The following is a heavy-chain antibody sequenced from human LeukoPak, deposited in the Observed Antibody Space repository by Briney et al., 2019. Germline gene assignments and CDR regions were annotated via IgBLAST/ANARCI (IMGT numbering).Heavy chain of an antibody. D-gene: IGHD2-2*02. V-gene: IGHV4-4*07. J-gene: IGHJ6*02. CDR1: GGSISSYY. CDR3: ARDRAVCSSTSCYIYYYYYGMDV. CDR2: IYTSGST. Sequence: SETLSLTCTVSGGSISSYYWSWIRQPAGKGLEWIGRIYTSGSTSYNPSLKSRVTMSVDTSKNQFSLKLSSVTAADTAVYYCARDRAVCSSTSCYIYYYYYGMDVWGQGTTVTVSS.